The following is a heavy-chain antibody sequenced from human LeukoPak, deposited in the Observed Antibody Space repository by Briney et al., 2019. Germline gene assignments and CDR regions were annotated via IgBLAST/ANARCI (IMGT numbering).Heavy chain of an antibody. CDR2: ISYDGSNK. CDR3: AKAVVAAIGY. CDR1: GFTFSSYG. V-gene: IGHV3-30*18. Sequence: GGSLRLSRAASGFTFSSYGMHWVRQAPGKGLEWVAVISYDGSNKYCADSVKGRFTISRDNSKNTLYLQMNSLRAEDTAVYYCAKAVVAAIGYWGQGTLVTVSS. D-gene: IGHD2-15*01. J-gene: IGHJ4*02.